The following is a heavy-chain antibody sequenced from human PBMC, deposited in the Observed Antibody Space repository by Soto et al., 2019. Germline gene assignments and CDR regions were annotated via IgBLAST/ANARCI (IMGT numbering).Heavy chain of an antibody. V-gene: IGHV3-21*01. CDR2: ISSSSSYI. J-gene: IGHJ6*02. D-gene: IGHD6-13*01. Sequence: GGSLRLSCAASGFTFSSYSMNWVRQAPGKGREWVASISSSSSYIYYADSVKGRFTISRDKAKDSLFLQMSSLRAEDTALYYCARHQGPAAGNYGMDVWGRGTTVTVSS. CDR3: ARHQGPAAGNYGMDV. CDR1: GFTFSSYS.